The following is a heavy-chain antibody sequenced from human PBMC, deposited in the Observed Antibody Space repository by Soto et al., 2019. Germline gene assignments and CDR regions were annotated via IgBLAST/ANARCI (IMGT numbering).Heavy chain of an antibody. J-gene: IGHJ4*02. D-gene: IGHD3-9*01. Sequence: ASVKVSCKASGYTFSSYSISWVRQAPGQGLEWMGWISTYNGNTNYAQKLQGRVTMTTDTSTTTAYMELRSLRSDDTAVYYCARDLTPGLVDHWGQGTLVTVSS. CDR1: GYTFSSYS. V-gene: IGHV1-18*01. CDR2: ISTYNGNT. CDR3: ARDLTPGLVDH.